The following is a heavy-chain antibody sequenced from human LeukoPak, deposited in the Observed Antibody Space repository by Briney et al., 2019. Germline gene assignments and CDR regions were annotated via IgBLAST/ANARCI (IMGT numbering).Heavy chain of an antibody. V-gene: IGHV2-5*02. CDR2: IYWDDDK. Sequence: SGPTLVKPTQTLTLTCTFSGFSLNTSGVGVGWIRQPPGKALEWLAVIYWDDDKRYSPSLKSRITITKDTSRNQVVLTMTNMDPVDTATYYCARSPYYDILTGSRGTFDYWGRGILVTVSS. J-gene: IGHJ4*02. CDR3: ARSPYYDILTGSRGTFDY. CDR1: GFSLNTSGVG. D-gene: IGHD3-9*01.